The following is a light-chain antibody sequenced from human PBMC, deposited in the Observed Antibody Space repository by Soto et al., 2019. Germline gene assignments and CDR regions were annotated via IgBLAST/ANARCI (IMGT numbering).Light chain of an antibody. CDR3: YSAADNNLRV. J-gene: IGLJ2*01. CDR2: KDS. V-gene: IGLV3-27*01. Sequence: SSELTQPSSLSVSPGQTARITCSGDVLAKKYARWFQQKPGQAPVLVIYKDSERPSGIPERFSGSSSGTTVTLTISGAQVEDEADYYCYSAADNNLRVFGGGTKLTVL. CDR1: VLAKKY.